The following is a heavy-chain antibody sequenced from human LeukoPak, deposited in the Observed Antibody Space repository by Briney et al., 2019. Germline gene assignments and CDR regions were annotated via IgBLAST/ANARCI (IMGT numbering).Heavy chain of an antibody. CDR3: ARDYSYGSNWFDP. J-gene: IGHJ5*02. D-gene: IGHD5-18*01. V-gene: IGHV3-74*01. CDR2: ITSDGITT. CDR1: GFTFSTYW. Sequence: GGSLRLSCAASGFTFSTYWMHWVRQAPGKGQVWVSRITSDGITTTYADSVKGRFTISRNNAKNTLYLQMNSLRAEDTAVYYCARDYSYGSNWFDPWGQGTLVTVSS.